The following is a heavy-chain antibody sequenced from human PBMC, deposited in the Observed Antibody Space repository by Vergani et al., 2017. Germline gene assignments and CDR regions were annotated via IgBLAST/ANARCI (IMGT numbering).Heavy chain of an antibody. D-gene: IGHD2-21*02. CDR2: IYYSGST. J-gene: IGHJ3*02. Sequence: QVQLQESGPGLVKPSETLSLTCTFSGGSISSYYWSWIRQPPGKGLEWIGYIYYSGSTNYNPSLKSRVTISVDTSKNQFSLKLSSVTAADTAVYYCAGNPYCGGDCYSDAFDIWGQGTMVTVSS. V-gene: IGHV4-59*01. CDR3: AGNPYCGGDCYSDAFDI. CDR1: GGSISSYY.